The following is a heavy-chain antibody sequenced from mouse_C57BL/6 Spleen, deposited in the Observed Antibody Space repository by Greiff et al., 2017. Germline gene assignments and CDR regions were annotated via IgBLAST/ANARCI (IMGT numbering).Heavy chain of an antibody. CDR3: ARGYYSNYDAMDY. Sequence: QVQLQQPGAELVRPGSSVKLSCKASGYTFTSYWMHWVKQRPIQGLEWIGNIDPSDSETHYNQKFKDKATLTVDKSSSTAYMQLSSLTSEDSAVYYCARGYYSNYDAMDYWGQGTSVTGSS. D-gene: IGHD2-5*01. V-gene: IGHV1-52*01. CDR2: IDPSDSET. J-gene: IGHJ4*01. CDR1: GYTFTSYW.